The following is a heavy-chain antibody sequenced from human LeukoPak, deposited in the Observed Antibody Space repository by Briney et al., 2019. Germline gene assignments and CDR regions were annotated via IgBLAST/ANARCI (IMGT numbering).Heavy chain of an antibody. V-gene: IGHV4-39*01. CDR1: GDSISSTGDY. D-gene: IGHD1-26*01. Sequence: SETLSLTCTVSGDSISSTGDYWGWIRQPPGKGLEFIGSIYYSGSTNYNPSLKSRVTISVDTSKNQFSLKLNSVTASDTAVYYCARGQLVGATNWFDTWGQGTLVTVSS. CDR2: IYYSGST. CDR3: ARGQLVGATNWFDT. J-gene: IGHJ5*02.